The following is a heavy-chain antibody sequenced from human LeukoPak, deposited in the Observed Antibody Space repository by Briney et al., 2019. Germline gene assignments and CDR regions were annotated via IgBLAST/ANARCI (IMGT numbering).Heavy chain of an antibody. J-gene: IGHJ4*02. CDR3: ARGPGTPTYIGQFDY. Sequence: ASVKVSCKASGYTFTSYGISWVRQAPGQGLEWMGWISAYNGNTNYAQKLQGRVTMTTDTSTSTAYMELRSLRPDDTAVYYCARGPGTPTYIGQFDYWGQGTLVTVSS. V-gene: IGHV1-18*01. CDR2: ISAYNGNT. CDR1: GYTFTSYG. D-gene: IGHD6-13*01.